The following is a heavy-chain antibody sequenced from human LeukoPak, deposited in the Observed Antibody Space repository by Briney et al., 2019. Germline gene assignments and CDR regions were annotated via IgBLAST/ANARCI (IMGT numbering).Heavy chain of an antibody. D-gene: IGHD1-1*01. CDR2: IYYTGTT. Sequence: SETLSLTCTVSGGSINRYYWRWIRQSPGKGLEWIAWIYYTGTTNYNPSLKSRVTISVDTSKNQFSLRLTSVTAADTAVYFCAREWGTGSSDYWGQGSLVTVSS. V-gene: IGHV4-59*01. CDR1: GGSINRYY. CDR3: AREWGTGSSDY. J-gene: IGHJ4*02.